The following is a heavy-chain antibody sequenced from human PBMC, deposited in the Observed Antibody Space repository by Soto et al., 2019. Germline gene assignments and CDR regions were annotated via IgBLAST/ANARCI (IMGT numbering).Heavy chain of an antibody. CDR1: GFTFSDYY. CDR3: ARAREDIVVVPSGYFDY. D-gene: IGHD2-2*01. Sequence: LRLSCAASGFTFSDYYMSWIRQAPGKGLEWVSYISSSSSYTNYADSVKGRFTISRDNAKNSLYLQMNSLRAEDTAVYYCARAREDIVVVPSGYFDYWGQGTLVTVSS. V-gene: IGHV3-11*06. J-gene: IGHJ4*02. CDR2: ISSSSSYT.